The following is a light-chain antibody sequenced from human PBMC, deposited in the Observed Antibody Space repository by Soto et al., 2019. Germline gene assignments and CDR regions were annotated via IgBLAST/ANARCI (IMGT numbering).Light chain of an antibody. CDR2: AAS. CDR1: QSISSH. V-gene: IGKV1-39*01. J-gene: IGKJ2*01. Sequence: DIQMTQSPSSLSASVGDRVTITCRASQSISSHLNWYQQKPGKAPKLLIYAASGLQSGVPSRFSGSGSGTDFTLTISSLQPEDFVTYYCQQGYSTVLYTFGQGTKLEIK. CDR3: QQGYSTVLYT.